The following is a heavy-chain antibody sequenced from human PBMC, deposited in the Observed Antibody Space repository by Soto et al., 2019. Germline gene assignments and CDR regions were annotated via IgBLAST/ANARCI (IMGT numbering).Heavy chain of an antibody. CDR1: GYTFTGYY. CDR2: INPNSGGT. Sequence: QVQLVQSGAEVKKPGASVKVSCKASGYTFTGYYMHWGRQAPGQGLEWTGWINPNSGGTNYAQKFQDWVSRTRDTSISTAYMELSRLRSDDTAVYYCARGVSYYYCGMDVWGQGTTVTVSS. CDR3: ARGVSYYYCGMDV. D-gene: IGHD3-16*02. V-gene: IGHV1-2*04. J-gene: IGHJ6*02.